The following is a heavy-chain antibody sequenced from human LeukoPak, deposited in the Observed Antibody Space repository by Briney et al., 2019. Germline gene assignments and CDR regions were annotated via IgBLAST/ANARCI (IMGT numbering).Heavy chain of an antibody. D-gene: IGHD5-12*01. CDR1: GFTFSSHW. Sequence: GGSLRLSCAASGFTFSSHWMDWVRQAPGKGLEWVANIKQDGSESYYLDSVKGRFTISRDNAKSSLYLQMNSLRAEDTAVYYCAKGGKWPRFGPEYWGQGTLVTVSS. CDR2: IKQDGSES. CDR3: AKGGKWPRFGPEY. J-gene: IGHJ4*02. V-gene: IGHV3-7*01.